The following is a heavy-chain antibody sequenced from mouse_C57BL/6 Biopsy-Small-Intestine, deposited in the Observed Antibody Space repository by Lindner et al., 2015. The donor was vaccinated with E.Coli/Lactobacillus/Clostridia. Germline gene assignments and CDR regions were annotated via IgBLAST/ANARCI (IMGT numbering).Heavy chain of an antibody. J-gene: IGHJ4*01. CDR3: AAYYSKGDYALDY. Sequence: VQLQESGIELVKPGASMKISCKASGFSFTGCNMNWVKQSHGKSLEWIGNINPYYGATIYNQKFKGKATLTVDKSSSTAYMQLNSLTSEDSAVYYCAAYYSKGDYALDYWGQGTSVTVSS. D-gene: IGHD2-5*01. V-gene: IGHV1-39*01. CDR1: GFSFTGCN. CDR2: INPYYGAT.